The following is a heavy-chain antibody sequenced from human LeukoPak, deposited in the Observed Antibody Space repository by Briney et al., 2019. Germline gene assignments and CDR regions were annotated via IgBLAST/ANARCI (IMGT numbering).Heavy chain of an antibody. V-gene: IGHV3-23*01. CDR3: AKGSSGWHEVGWGIDY. CDR1: GFTFSTYA. Sequence: PGGSLTLSCAASGFTFSTYAMSWVRQAPGQGLEWVSAISGSGGGVNYADPVNGLVTISSVNSKNTLYLQMNSLRDDDTALYCCAKGSSGWHEVGWGIDYWGQGTLVTVSS. J-gene: IGHJ4*02. D-gene: IGHD6-19*01. CDR2: ISGSGGGV.